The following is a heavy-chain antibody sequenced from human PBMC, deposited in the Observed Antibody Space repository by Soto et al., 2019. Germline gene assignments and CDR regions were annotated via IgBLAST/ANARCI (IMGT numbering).Heavy chain of an antibody. D-gene: IGHD6-19*01. CDR1: GFTFSSYA. CDR3: ARGGSHSSGWSDY. Sequence: QVQLVESGGGVVQPGRSLRLSCAASGFTFSSYAMHWVRQAPGKGLEWVAVISYDGSNKYYADSVKGRFTIPRDNSKNTLYLQMNSLRAEDTAVYYCARGGSHSSGWSDYWGQGTLVTVSS. J-gene: IGHJ4*02. V-gene: IGHV3-30-3*01. CDR2: ISYDGSNK.